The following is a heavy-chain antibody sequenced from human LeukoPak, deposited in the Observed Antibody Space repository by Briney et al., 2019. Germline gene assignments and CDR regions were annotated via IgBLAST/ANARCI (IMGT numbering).Heavy chain of an antibody. CDR1: GYTFTGYY. Sequence: ASVKVSCKASGYTFTGYYMHWVRQAPGQGLEWMGWINPNSGGTNYAQKFQGRVTMTRDTSISTAYMELSRLRSDDTAVYYCARDGELLRSSWFDPWGQGTLVTVSS. CDR2: INPNSGGT. J-gene: IGHJ5*02. V-gene: IGHV1-2*02. CDR3: ARDGELLRSSWFDP. D-gene: IGHD1-26*01.